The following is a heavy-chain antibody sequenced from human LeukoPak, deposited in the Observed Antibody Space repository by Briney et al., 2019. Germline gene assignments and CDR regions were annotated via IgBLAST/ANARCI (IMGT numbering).Heavy chain of an antibody. V-gene: IGHV4-34*01. Sequence: SETLSLTCAVYGGSFSGYYWSWIRQPPGKGLEWIGEINHSGSTNYNPSLKSRVTISVDTSKNQFSLKLSSVTAADTAVYYCARDRAYGSGSYRYYYYYYMDVRGKGTTVTVSS. D-gene: IGHD3-10*01. J-gene: IGHJ6*03. CDR3: ARDRAYGSGSYRYYYYYYMDV. CDR1: GGSFSGYY. CDR2: INHSGST.